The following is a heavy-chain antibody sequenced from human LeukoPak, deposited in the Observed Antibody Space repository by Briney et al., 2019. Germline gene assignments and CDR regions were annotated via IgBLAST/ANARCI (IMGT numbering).Heavy chain of an antibody. V-gene: IGHV3-30*02. D-gene: IGHD3-10*01. CDR1: GFTFSSYG. Sequence: GGSLRLSCAASGFTFSSYGMHWVRQAPGKGLEWVVFIRYDGSNKYYADSVKGRFTISRDNSKNTLYLQMNSLRAEDTAVYYCAKRKGHYGSGSYNWFDPWGQGTLVTVSS. CDR2: IRYDGSNK. J-gene: IGHJ5*02. CDR3: AKRKGHYGSGSYNWFDP.